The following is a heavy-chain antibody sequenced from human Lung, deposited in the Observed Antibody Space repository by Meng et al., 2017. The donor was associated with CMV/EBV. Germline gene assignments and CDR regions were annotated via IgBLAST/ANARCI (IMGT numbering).Heavy chain of an antibody. Sequence: QWQVREAGPTRVTPSETRALTCAVSCDSIHNHNWGAWVRHPPGKGLEWMGEIPHRGSSAYNPSLKSRVSMSIDKSKNQFSQKLTSVTAADTAVYHCLRRSGGSVWGQGTLVTVSS. V-gene: IGHV4-4*02. CDR1: CDSIHNHNW. D-gene: IGHD3-10*01. CDR3: LRRSGGSV. CDR2: IPHRGSS. J-gene: IGHJ1*01.